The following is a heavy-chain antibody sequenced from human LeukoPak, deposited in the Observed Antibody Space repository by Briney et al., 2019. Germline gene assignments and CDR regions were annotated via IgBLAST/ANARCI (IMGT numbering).Heavy chain of an antibody. CDR3: AALKASADYYYGMDV. D-gene: IGHD6-6*01. CDR1: GYTFTGYY. V-gene: IGHV1-2*02. J-gene: IGHJ6*02. Sequence: GASVKVSCKASGYTFTGYYMHWVRQAPGQGLEWMGWINPNSGGTNYAQNFQGRVTMTRDTSISTAYMELSRLTSDDTAVYYCAALKASADYYYGMDVWGQGTTVTVSS. CDR2: INPNSGGT.